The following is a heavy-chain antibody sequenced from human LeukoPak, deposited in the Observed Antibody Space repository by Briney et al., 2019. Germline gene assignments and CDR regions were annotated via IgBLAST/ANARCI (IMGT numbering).Heavy chain of an antibody. CDR1: GYSFNNYD. D-gene: IGHD3-10*01. CDR2: ISAYNGNT. Sequence: ASVKVSCKASGYSFNNYDINWVRQAPGQGLEWMGWISAYNGNTYYAQKFQGRLTMTADTSTSTAYMELSSLRSEDTAVYYCARSMRPLWFGELYNYYYMDVWGKGTTVTISS. J-gene: IGHJ6*03. CDR3: ARSMRPLWFGELYNYYYMDV. V-gene: IGHV1-18*01.